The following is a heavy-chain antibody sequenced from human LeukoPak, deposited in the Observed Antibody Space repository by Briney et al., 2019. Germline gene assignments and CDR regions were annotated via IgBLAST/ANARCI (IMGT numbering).Heavy chain of an antibody. J-gene: IGHJ5*02. CDR2: ISSSGSTI. CDR3: ARAAYSSSSCWFDP. V-gene: IGHV3-11*01. Sequence: GGSLRLSCAASGFTFSDYHMSWIRQAPGKGLEWVSYISSSGSTIYYADSVKGRFTISRDNAKNSLYLQMNSLRAEDTAVYYCARAAYSSSSCWFDPWGQGTLVTVSS. CDR1: GFTFSDYH. D-gene: IGHD6-6*01.